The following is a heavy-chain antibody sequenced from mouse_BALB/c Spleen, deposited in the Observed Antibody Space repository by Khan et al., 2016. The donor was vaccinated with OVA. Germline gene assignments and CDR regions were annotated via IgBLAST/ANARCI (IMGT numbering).Heavy chain of an antibody. CDR2: ISYSGST. J-gene: IGHJ2*01. V-gene: IGHV3-2*02. D-gene: IGHD3-1*01. CDR1: GYSITSGYG. Sequence: VQLKESGPGLVKPSQSLSLTCTVTGYSITSGYGWNWLRQFPGNKLEWMGYISYSGSTNYNPSLKSRISISRDTSKNQFFLQLNSVNTEDTATYYCAGRARIKYWGQGTTLTVSS. CDR3: AGRARIKY.